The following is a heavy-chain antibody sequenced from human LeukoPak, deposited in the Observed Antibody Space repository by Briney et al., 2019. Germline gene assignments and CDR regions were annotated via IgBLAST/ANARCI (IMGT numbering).Heavy chain of an antibody. V-gene: IGHV3-48*03. CDR1: GFTFSSYE. J-gene: IGHJ3*02. Sequence: PGGSLRLSCAASGFTFSSYEMKWVRQAPGKGLEWVSYISSSGSTIYYADSVKGRFTISRDNAKNSLYLQMNSLRAEDTAVYYCARDANYDGSGSHEDDAFDIWGQGTRVTVSS. CDR3: ARDANYDGSGSHEDDAFDI. D-gene: IGHD3-22*01. CDR2: ISSSGSTI.